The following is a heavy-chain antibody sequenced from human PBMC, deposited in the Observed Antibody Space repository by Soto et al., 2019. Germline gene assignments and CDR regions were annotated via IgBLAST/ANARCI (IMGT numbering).Heavy chain of an antibody. J-gene: IGHJ5*02. D-gene: IGHD1-26*01. CDR1: GGSFSDYY. V-gene: IGHV4-34*01. Sequence: PSETLSLTCAVYGGSFSDYYWSWIRQPPGKGLEWIGEINHSGITNYSPSLKSRVTMSVDTSKNQFSLKLTSVTAADTALYYCARRWDWFEPWGQGTLVTVSS. CDR3: ARRWDWFEP. CDR2: INHSGIT.